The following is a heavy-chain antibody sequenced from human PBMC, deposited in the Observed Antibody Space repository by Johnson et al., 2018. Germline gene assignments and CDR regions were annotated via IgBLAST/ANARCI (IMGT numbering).Heavy chain of an antibody. CDR1: GYTFTNYD. CDR3: AGTLVVLTPYCMDV. Sequence: QVQLVESGAEVKKPGASVKVSCKASGYTFTNYDLSWVRQAPGHGPEWMGWLNPHTGQRGDAQNFQGRLTSTRDTSVNTDYMELNRLTSEDTAVYFCAGTLVVLTPYCMDVWDQGTTVIISS. CDR2: LNPHTGQR. D-gene: IGHD2-21*01. V-gene: IGHV1-8*01. J-gene: IGHJ6*02.